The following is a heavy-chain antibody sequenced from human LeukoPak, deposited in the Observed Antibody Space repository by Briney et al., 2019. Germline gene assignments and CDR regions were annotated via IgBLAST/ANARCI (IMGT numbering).Heavy chain of an antibody. D-gene: IGHD3-10*01. V-gene: IGHV3-15*01. Sequence: GGSLRLSCAASGFTFSNTWMNWVRQAPGKGLEWVGRIQSKTDGGTTEYAAPVKGRFTISRDDSTTTLYLQMNSLKTEDTAVYYCATLTVRGVINIWGQGTLVTVSS. CDR1: GFTFSNTW. J-gene: IGHJ4*02. CDR2: IQSKTDGGTT. CDR3: ATLTVRGVINI.